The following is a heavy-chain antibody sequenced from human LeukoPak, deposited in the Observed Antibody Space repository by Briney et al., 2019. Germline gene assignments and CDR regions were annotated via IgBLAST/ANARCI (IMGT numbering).Heavy chain of an antibody. CDR3: ARGPNTDYGRRYYYYMDV. CDR2: IKRDGTEK. CDR1: GFIFSSYT. D-gene: IGHD4-17*01. V-gene: IGHV3-7*01. Sequence: GGSLRLSCAASGFIFSSYTMNWVRQAPGKGLEWVANIKRDGTEKYYVGSVEGRFTISRDNAKNSLYLQMNSLRAEDTAVYYCARGPNTDYGRRYYYYMDVWGKGTTVTVSS. J-gene: IGHJ6*03.